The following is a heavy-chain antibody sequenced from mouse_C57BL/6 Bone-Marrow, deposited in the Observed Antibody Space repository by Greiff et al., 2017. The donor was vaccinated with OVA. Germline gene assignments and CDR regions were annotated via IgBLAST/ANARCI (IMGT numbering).Heavy chain of an antibody. J-gene: IGHJ2*01. V-gene: IGHV5-6*01. D-gene: IGHD1-1*01. CDR1: GFTFSSYG. CDR2: ISSGGSYT. Sequence: EVQLVESGGDLVKPGGSLKLSCAASGFTFSSYGMSWVRQTPDKRLEWVATISSGGSYTYYPDSVKGRFTISRDNAKNTLYLQMSSLKSEDTAMYYCARYYYCSRNYFDYWGQGTTLTVSS. CDR3: ARYYYCSRNYFDY.